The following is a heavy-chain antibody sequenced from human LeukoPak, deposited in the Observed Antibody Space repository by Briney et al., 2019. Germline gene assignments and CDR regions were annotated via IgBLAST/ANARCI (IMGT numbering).Heavy chain of an antibody. D-gene: IGHD6-13*01. CDR3: AVVGIAAAGTWAGFDY. CDR1: GYSISSGYY. Sequence: SETLSLTCAVSGYSISSGYYWGWLRQPPGKGVELVGSIYHSGSTYYNPSLKSRVTISGDTFKNQFSLKLNSVTAADTAVYYCAVVGIAAAGTWAGFDYWGQGTLVTVSS. J-gene: IGHJ4*02. V-gene: IGHV4-38-2*01. CDR2: IYHSGST.